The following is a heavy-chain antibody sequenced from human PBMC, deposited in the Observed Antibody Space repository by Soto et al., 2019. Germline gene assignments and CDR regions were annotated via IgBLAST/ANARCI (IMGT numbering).Heavy chain of an antibody. CDR2: INHSGST. Sequence: PSETLSLTCAVYGGSFSGYYWSWIRQPPGKGLEWIGEINHSGSTNYNPSLKSRVTTSVDTSKNQFSLRLSSVTAADTAVYYCARGERAQTGAIFWSGYEALDYWGQGTLVTVSS. D-gene: IGHD3-3*01. CDR3: ARGERAQTGAIFWSGYEALDY. V-gene: IGHV4-34*01. CDR1: GGSFSGYY. J-gene: IGHJ4*02.